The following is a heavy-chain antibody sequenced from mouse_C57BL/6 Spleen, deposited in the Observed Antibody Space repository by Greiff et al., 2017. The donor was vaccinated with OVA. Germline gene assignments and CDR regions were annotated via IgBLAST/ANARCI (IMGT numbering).Heavy chain of an antibody. CDR2: IYPGDGDT. Sequence: VQLQQSGPELVKPGASVKISCKASGYAFSSSWMNWVKQRPGKGLEWIGRIYPGDGDTNYNGKFKGKATLTADKSSSTAYMQLSSLTSEDSAVYYCAREVVATDYAMDYWGQGTSVTVSS. CDR3: AREVVATDYAMDY. J-gene: IGHJ4*01. CDR1: GYAFSSSW. D-gene: IGHD1-1*01. V-gene: IGHV1-82*01.